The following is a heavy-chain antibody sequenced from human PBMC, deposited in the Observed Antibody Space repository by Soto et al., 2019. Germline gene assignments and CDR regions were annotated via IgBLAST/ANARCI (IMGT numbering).Heavy chain of an antibody. D-gene: IGHD3-16*01. Sequence: QVHLVQSGAEVKKPGASVKVSCTASGYTFTNFGISWVRQAPGQGLEWMGWISAYNGNTNYAQKFQGRVTMTTDTTTSTAYMELRRLRSDGTGVYYCARGGTPIDCWGQGTRVTVSS. V-gene: IGHV1-18*01. CDR3: ARGGTPIDC. J-gene: IGHJ4*02. CDR2: ISAYNGNT. CDR1: GYTFTNFG.